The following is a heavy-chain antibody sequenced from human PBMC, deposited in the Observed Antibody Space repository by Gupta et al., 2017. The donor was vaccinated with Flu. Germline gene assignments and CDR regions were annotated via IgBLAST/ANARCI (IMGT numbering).Heavy chain of an antibody. CDR1: SDSFNPYY. CDR2: ISYSGST. D-gene: IGHD3-3*01. J-gene: IGHJ4*02. Sequence: QVQLQESGPGLVKPSETLSLTCSVSSDSFNPYYWSWIRQPPGKGLEWIGYISYSGSTNYNPPLKSRVTISLDRSKNHFSLNLTSVTAADTTVYFCARRRFWSGYPFDYWGQGSLVTVSS. CDR3: ARRRFWSGYPFDY. V-gene: IGHV4-59*12.